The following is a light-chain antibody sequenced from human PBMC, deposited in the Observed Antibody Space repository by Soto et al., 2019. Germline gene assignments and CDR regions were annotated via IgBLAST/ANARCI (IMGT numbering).Light chain of an antibody. V-gene: IGLV2-14*01. J-gene: IGLJ1*01. CDR3: ISYTGSSTSYV. CDR2: EVS. Sequence: QSVLTQPASVSGSAGQSITISCSGTSSDVGSYDHVAWYQQFPGKTPKLMIYEVSNRPSGVSSRFSGSKSGNTASLTISGLXAEDEADYYCISYTGSSTSYVFGSGTKVTVL. CDR1: SSDVGSYDH.